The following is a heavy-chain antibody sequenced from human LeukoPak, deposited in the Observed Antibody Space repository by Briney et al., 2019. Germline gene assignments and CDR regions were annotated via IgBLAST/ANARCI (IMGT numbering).Heavy chain of an antibody. CDR1: GFTFSSYS. J-gene: IGHJ5*02. Sequence: GGSLRLSCAASGFTFSSYSMNWVRQAPGKGLEWVSYISSSSSTIYYADSVKGRFTISRDNAKNSLYLQMNSLRAEDTAVYYCARRKVRGATNWFDPWGQGTLVTVSS. CDR3: ARRKVRGATNWFDP. CDR2: ISSSSSTI. D-gene: IGHD3-10*01. V-gene: IGHV3-48*04.